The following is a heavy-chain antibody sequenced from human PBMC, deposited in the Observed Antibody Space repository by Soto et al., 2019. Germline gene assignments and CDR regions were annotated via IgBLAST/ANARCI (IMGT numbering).Heavy chain of an antibody. CDR2: INAGNGNT. D-gene: IGHD3-9*01. V-gene: IGHV1-3*01. J-gene: IGHJ6*02. CDR1: GYTFTSYA. CDR3: ASAIVWLPRRYYGMDV. Sequence: QVQLVQSGAEVKKPGASVKVSCKASGYTFTSYAMHWVRQAPGQRLEWMGWINAGNGNTKYSQKFQGRVTITRDTSASTAYMELSSLRSEDTAVYYCASAIVWLPRRYYGMDVWGQGTTVTVSS.